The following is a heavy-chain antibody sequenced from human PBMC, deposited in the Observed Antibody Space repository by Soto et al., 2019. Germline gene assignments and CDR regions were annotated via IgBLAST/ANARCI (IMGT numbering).Heavy chain of an antibody. CDR1: GGSISSSSYY. J-gene: IGHJ6*03. CDR3: ARHIRYSYGNPHRYYYYYYMDV. Sequence: PSETPSLTCTVSGGSISSSSYYWGWIRQPPGKGLEWIGSIYYSGSTYYNPSLKSRVTISVDTSKNQFSLKLSSVTAADTAVYYCARHIRYSYGNPHRYYYYYYMDVWGKGTTVTVSS. D-gene: IGHD5-18*01. V-gene: IGHV4-39*01. CDR2: IYYSGST.